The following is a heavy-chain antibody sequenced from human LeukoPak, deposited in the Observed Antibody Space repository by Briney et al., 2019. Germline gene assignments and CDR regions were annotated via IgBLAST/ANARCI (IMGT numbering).Heavy chain of an antibody. D-gene: IGHD1-14*01. V-gene: IGHV1-46*01. CDR3: AKETPNTGWFDP. Sequence: ASVKVSCKTSGYTFTNYAIHWVRQAPGQGLEWIGVINPSGDGTSYPQKFQGRVTLARDTSTSTIYMELSSLRSEDTAIYYCAKETPNTGWFDPWGQGTLVTVSS. CDR1: GYTFTNYA. CDR2: INPSGDGT. J-gene: IGHJ5*02.